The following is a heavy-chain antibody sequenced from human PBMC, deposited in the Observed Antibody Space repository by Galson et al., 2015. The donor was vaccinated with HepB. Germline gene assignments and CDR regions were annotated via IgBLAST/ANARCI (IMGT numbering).Heavy chain of an antibody. CDR3: AKGGFGELLSSFDY. Sequence: SLRLSCAASGFTFDGYAMHWVRQAPGKGLEWVSGISWNSGSIDYADSVKGRFTISRDNAKNSLYLQMNSLRAEDTALYYCAKGGFGELLSSFDYWGQGTLVTVSS. J-gene: IGHJ4*02. CDR2: ISWNSGSI. V-gene: IGHV3-9*01. D-gene: IGHD3-10*01. CDR1: GFTFDGYA.